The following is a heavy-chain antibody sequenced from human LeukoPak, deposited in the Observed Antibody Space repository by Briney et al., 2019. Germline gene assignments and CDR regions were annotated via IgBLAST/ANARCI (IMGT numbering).Heavy chain of an antibody. D-gene: IGHD3-10*01. V-gene: IGHV3-53*05. Sequence: GGSLRLPCAASGFTVSNNYMSWVRQAPGKGLEWVSVIYSGGSTYYTDSVKGRFTISRDTSKNTLYLQMNSLRAEDTAVYYCAWELPRTDAFDIWGQGTLVTVSS. CDR1: GFTVSNNY. CDR2: IYSGGST. CDR3: AWELPRTDAFDI. J-gene: IGHJ3*02.